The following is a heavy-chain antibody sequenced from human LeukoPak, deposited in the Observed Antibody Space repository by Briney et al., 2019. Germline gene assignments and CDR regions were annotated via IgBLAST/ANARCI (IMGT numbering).Heavy chain of an antibody. CDR3: RGVRGGTEADY. D-gene: IGHD3-10*01. J-gene: IGHJ4*02. CDR2: ISSSSTI. CDR1: GFSFSNYS. Sequence: PGGSLRLSCAASGFSFSNYSMNWVRQAPGGGLEWVSYISSSSTISYSDSVTGRLPISRDNAQKSLNLRMNSLRAEDTSVYYCRGVRGGTEADYWGQGTLVTVSS. V-gene: IGHV3-48*01.